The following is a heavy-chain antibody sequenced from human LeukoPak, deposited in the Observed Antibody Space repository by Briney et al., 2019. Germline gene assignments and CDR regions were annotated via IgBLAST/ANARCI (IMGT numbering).Heavy chain of an antibody. Sequence: PGGSLRLSCAASGFTFSSYSMNWVRQAPGKGLEWVSSISSSSSYIYYADSVKGRFTISRDNSKNTLYVQMNSLRAEDTAVYYCAKDRCINGVCYYDYWGQGTLVTVSS. CDR1: GFTFSSYS. V-gene: IGHV3-21*04. J-gene: IGHJ4*02. CDR2: ISSSSSYI. CDR3: AKDRCINGVCYYDY. D-gene: IGHD2-8*01.